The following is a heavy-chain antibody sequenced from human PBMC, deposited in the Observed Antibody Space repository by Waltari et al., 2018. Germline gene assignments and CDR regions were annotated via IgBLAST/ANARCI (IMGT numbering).Heavy chain of an antibody. Sequence: QVQLQESGPGLVKPSETLSLTCTVSGGSIRSYYRSWIRQPAGKGLEWIGRIYSSGSTNYNPSLRSRVTMSVDTSKNQFSLKLNSVTAADTAVYYCARDWAAVADYYFDYWGQGTLVTVSS. CDR3: ARDWAAVADYYFDY. CDR1: GGSIRSYY. J-gene: IGHJ4*02. CDR2: IYSSGST. V-gene: IGHV4-4*07. D-gene: IGHD6-19*01.